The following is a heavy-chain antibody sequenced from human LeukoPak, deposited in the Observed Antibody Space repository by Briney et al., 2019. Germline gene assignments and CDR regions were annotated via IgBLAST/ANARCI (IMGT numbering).Heavy chain of an antibody. D-gene: IGHD6-19*01. CDR1: VGSISSYY. V-gene: IGHV4-59*01. CDR3: ARGRDSSGWPLFDY. Sequence: SETLSLTCTVSVGSISSYYWSWIRQPPGKGLEWIGYIYYSGSTNYNPSLKSRVTISVDTSKNQFSLNLSSVTAADTAVYYCARGRDSSGWPLFDYWGQGTLVTVSS. J-gene: IGHJ4*02. CDR2: IYYSGST.